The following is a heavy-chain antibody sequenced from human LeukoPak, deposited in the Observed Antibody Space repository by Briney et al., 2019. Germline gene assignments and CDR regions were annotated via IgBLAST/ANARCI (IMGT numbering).Heavy chain of an antibody. Sequence: SVKVSCKASGGTFSSYAISWVRQAPGQGLEWMGRIIPIFGSANYAQKFQGRVKLPTNESTSTAYMELSSLRSEDTAVYYCARDPTRPDYFDYWGQGTLVTVSS. CDR2: IIPIFGSA. V-gene: IGHV1-69*05. D-gene: IGHD1-26*01. J-gene: IGHJ4*01. CDR3: ARDPTRPDYFDY. CDR1: GGTFSSYA.